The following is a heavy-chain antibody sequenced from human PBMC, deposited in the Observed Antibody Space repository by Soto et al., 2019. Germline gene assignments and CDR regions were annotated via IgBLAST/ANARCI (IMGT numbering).Heavy chain of an antibody. D-gene: IGHD3-10*01. J-gene: IGHJ5*02. Sequence: SETMSLTCTVSGGSISSDDYYWSWIRQTPGKGLEWTGYIHYSGRTYYNPSLKSRVSISVDTSKNQFSLKLSSVTAADTAVYYCARAHFYYGSGSYYPWFDPWGQGTLVTVS. V-gene: IGHV4-30-4*01. CDR3: ARAHFYYGSGSYYPWFDP. CDR1: GGSISSDDYY. CDR2: IHYSGRT.